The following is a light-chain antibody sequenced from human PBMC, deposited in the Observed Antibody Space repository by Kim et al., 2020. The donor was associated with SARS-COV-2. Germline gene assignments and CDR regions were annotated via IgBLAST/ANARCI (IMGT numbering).Light chain of an antibody. V-gene: IGKV1-5*01. CDR3: QQYNTYST. Sequence: DIQMTQSPSTLSASVGDRVTITCRASQSISGWLAWYQQKPGKAPKLLIYDASSLASGVPSRFSGSRSGTEFTLTISSLQPDDFATYYCQQYNTYSTFGQGTKVEIK. J-gene: IGKJ1*01. CDR2: DAS. CDR1: QSISGW.